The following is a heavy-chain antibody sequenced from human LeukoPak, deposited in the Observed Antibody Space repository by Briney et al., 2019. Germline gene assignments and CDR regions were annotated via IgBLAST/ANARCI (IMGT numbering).Heavy chain of an antibody. V-gene: IGHV3-7*01. D-gene: IGHD3-16*01. CDR2: IKEDGSEE. J-gene: IGHJ4*02. CDR3: VRDSRPGGAMGLYHNFDF. CDR1: GFKFSDFW. Sequence: GGSLRLSCAASGFKFSDFWMTWVRQTPGKGLEWVANIKEDGSEEYHVDSVKGRFTISRDNTKSSLFLQMNSLRGDDTAVYYCVRDSRPGGAMGLYHNFDFWGQGTLVTVSS.